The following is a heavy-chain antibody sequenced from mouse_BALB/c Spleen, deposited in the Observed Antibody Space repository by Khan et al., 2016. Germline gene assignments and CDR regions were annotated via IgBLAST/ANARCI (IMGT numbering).Heavy chain of an antibody. V-gene: IGHV5-6-5*01. CDR2: ISSGGYT. Sequence: EVELVESGGGLMKPGESLKLSCAASGFTFSTYAMSWVRQTPEKRLEWVASISSGGYTYYPDSMRGRFTISRDNAGNILYLQVSRLMSEDTAMSYCARDNYGNPFAYWGQGTTLTVSS. CDR3: ARDNYGNPFAY. CDR1: GFTFSTYA. D-gene: IGHD1-1*01. J-gene: IGHJ2*01.